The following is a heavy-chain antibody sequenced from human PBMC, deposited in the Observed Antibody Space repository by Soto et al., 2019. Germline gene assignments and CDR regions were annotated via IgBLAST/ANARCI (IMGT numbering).Heavy chain of an antibody. CDR2: ISNDGSNE. D-gene: IGHD3-10*01. J-gene: IGHJ4*02. V-gene: IGHV3-30*18. CDR3: AKGEVPGIIPSYFDY. CDR1: GFTFRWFG. Sequence: QVQLVESGGGVVQPGRSLRLSCAGSGFTFRWFGMNWVRQAPGKGLEWVARISNDGSNEYYVDSVKGRFTISRDKSKNPLYLQMDSLRAEDTAVYYCAKGEVPGIIPSYFDYWGLGTLVTVSS.